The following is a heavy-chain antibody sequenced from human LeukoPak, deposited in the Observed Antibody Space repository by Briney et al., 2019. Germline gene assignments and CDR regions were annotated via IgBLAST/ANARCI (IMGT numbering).Heavy chain of an antibody. CDR3: AKDFGFSPAEGY. V-gene: IGHV3-23*01. CDR1: GFTFSSYA. D-gene: IGHD3-16*01. J-gene: IGHJ4*02. Sequence: GGSLRLSCAASGFTFSSYAMSWVRQAPGKGLEWVSAISGSGGSTYYADSVKGRFTISRDNSKNSLYLQMNSLRAEDTAVYYCAKDFGFSPAEGYWGQGTLVTVSS. CDR2: ISGSGGST.